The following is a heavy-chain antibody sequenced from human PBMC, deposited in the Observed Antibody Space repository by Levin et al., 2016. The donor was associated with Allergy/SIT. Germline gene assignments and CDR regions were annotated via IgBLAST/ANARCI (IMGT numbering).Heavy chain of an antibody. Sequence: VRQMPGKGLVWVSRINSDGSSTDHAASVKGRFTISRDNAKNTLYLQMNSLRAEDTAVYYCARDPAAGVATIFGEFGGNYFDYWGQGTLVTRLL. CDR3: ARDPAAGVATIFGEFGGNYFDY. CDR2: INSDGSST. D-gene: IGHD5-12*01. J-gene: IGHJ4*02. V-gene: IGHV3-74*01.